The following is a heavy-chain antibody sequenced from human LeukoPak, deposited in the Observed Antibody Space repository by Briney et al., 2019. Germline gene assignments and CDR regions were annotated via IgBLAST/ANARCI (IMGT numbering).Heavy chain of an antibody. CDR3: ARARFLEWLLYGYGMDV. Sequence: GGSLRLSCAASGFTFSSYAMSWVRQAPGKGLEWVSAISGSGGSTYYADSVKGRFTISRDNSKNTLYLQMNSLRAEDTAVYYCARARFLEWLLYGYGMDVWGQGTTVTVSS. CDR1: GFTFSSYA. D-gene: IGHD3-3*01. CDR2: ISGSGGST. J-gene: IGHJ6*02. V-gene: IGHV3-23*01.